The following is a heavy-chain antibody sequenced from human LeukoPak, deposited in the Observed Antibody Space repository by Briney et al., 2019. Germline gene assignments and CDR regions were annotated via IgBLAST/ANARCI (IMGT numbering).Heavy chain of an antibody. CDR2: IVVGSGNT. D-gene: IGHD3-22*01. CDR1: GYTFTGYY. J-gene: IGHJ4*02. V-gene: IGHV1-58*02. CDR3: AAIPYYDSSGYYFDY. Sequence: SVKVSCKASGYTFTGYYMHWVRQAPGQGLEWIGWIVVGSGNTNYAQKFQERVTITRDMSTSTAYMELSSLRSEDTAVYYCAAIPYYDSSGYYFDYWGQGTLVTVSS.